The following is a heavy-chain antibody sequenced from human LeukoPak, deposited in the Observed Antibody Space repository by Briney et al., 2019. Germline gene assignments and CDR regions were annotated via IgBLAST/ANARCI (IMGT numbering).Heavy chain of an antibody. V-gene: IGHV4-59*01. Sequence: SETLSLTCTVSGGSLSSYYWSWIRQPPGKGLEWIGYIYSRGLTRGSTNYNPSLKSRGTISVDTSKNQFSLKLSSVTAADTAVYYCARDQEYSGSYYRYFDYWGQGTLVTVSS. J-gene: IGHJ4*02. CDR2: IYSRGLTRGST. CDR3: ARDQEYSGSYYRYFDY. D-gene: IGHD1-26*01. CDR1: GGSLSSYY.